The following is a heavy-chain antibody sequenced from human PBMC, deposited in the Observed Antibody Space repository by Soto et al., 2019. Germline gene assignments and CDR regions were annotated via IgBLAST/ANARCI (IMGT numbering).Heavy chain of an antibody. D-gene: IGHD3-10*01. CDR3: VRGVLS. V-gene: IGHV4-31*03. J-gene: IGHJ1*01. Sequence: QVQLQESGPGLVKASQTLSLTCNVSGGSISSGGYYWTWIRQHPGKGLEWIGNIHHSGRTFYNPSLKSRVSISVDTSKTQFSLKLSSVTAADTAVYFCVRGVLSWGQGTLVTVSS. CDR1: GGSISSGGYY. CDR2: IHHSGRT.